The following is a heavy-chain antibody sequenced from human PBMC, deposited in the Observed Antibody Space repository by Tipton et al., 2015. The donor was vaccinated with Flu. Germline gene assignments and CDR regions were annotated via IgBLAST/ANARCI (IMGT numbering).Heavy chain of an antibody. CDR2: IFHSGNS. J-gene: IGHJ6*02. CDR1: GSSIRSSNYY. V-gene: IGHV4-38-2*02. CDR3: ARESLPDYYYYYGLDV. Sequence: TLSLTCTVSGSSIRSSNYYWGWVRQPPGKGLEWIGNIFHSGNSNHNPSLKSRVTMSVETSKNQFSLKLNSVTAADTAVYYCARESLPDYYYYYGLDVWGQGP.